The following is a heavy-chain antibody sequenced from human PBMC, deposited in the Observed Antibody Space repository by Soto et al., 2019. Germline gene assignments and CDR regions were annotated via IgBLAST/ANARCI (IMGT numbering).Heavy chain of an antibody. V-gene: IGHV3-49*03. CDR1: GFTFGDYA. Sequence: GGSLRLSCTASGFTFGDYAMSWFRQAPGKGLEWVGFIRGTTYGGTTQYAAPVRGRFTISRDDSKSAAYLQMNSLRTEDTAVYYCTRQRDCSSTTCLSCYYSGMDVWGQGTPVTVSS. CDR2: IRGTTYGGTT. D-gene: IGHD2-2*01. J-gene: IGHJ6*02. CDR3: TRQRDCSSTTCLSCYYSGMDV.